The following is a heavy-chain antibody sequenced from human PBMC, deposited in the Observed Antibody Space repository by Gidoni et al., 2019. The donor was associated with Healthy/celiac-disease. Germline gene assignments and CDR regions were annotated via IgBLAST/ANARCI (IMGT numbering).Heavy chain of an antibody. CDR3: ARGEGYPGTGTTWHWYFDL. CDR2: IKQDGSEK. Sequence: EVQLVESGGGLVQPGGSLRLSCAASGFTFSSYWMSWVRQAPGKGLEWVANIKQDGSEKYYVDSVKGRFTISRDNAKNSLYLQMNSLRAEDTAVYYCARGEGYPGTGTTWHWYFDLWGRGTLVTVSS. D-gene: IGHD1-7*01. CDR1: GFTFSSYW. J-gene: IGHJ2*01. V-gene: IGHV3-7*03.